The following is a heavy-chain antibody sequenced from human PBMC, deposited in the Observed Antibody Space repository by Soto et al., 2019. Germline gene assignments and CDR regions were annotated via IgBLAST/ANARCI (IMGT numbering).Heavy chain of an antibody. V-gene: IGHV3-23*01. CDR1: GHTFHNYA. Sequence: EVQLLESGGGLEQPGGSLRLSCVGSGHTFHNYAMTWVRQAPGKGLDWVSGISGSGGSTYYADSVRGRFTISRDDSKNTLYLQMNSLRAEDTAVYYCAKVSRGIGVVPAELNWGQGTLVTVSS. J-gene: IGHJ4*02. CDR3: AKVSRGIGVVPAELN. CDR2: ISGSGGST. D-gene: IGHD2-2*01.